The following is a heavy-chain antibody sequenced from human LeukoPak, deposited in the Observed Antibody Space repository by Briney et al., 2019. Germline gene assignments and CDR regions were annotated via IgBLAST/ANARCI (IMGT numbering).Heavy chain of an antibody. V-gene: IGHV3-23*01. CDR3: AKDSRIAARPLYFDY. CDR1: GFTFSSYA. J-gene: IGHJ4*02. D-gene: IGHD6-6*01. CDR2: ISGSGGST. Sequence: GGSLRLSCAASGFTFSSYAMSWVRQAPGKGLEWVSAISGSGGSTYYADSVNGRFTISRDNSKNTLYLQMNSLRAEDTAVYYCAKDSRIAARPLYFDYWGQGTLVTVSS.